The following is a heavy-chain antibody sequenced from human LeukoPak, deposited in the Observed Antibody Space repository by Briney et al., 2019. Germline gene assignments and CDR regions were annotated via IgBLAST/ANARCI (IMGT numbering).Heavy chain of an antibody. CDR3: VRVGTSFDI. V-gene: IGHV3-48*01. Sequence: GGSLRLSCAASGFTFSTYIMNWVRQAPGKGLEWVSYISSSGSTIYYADSVKGRFTISRDNAKNSLYLQMNSLRVEDTAVYYCVRVGTSFDIWGQGTMVTVSS. J-gene: IGHJ3*02. CDR2: ISSSGSTI. CDR1: GFTFSTYI. D-gene: IGHD7-27*01.